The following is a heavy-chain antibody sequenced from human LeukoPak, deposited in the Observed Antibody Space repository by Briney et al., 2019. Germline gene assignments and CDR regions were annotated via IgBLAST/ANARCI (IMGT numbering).Heavy chain of an antibody. CDR3: ARGGRGFDP. J-gene: IGHJ5*02. CDR1: GGSISSYY. V-gene: IGHV4-4*07. CDR2: IYTSGST. Sequence: SETLSLTCTVSGGSISSYYWSWVRQPAGKGLEWIGRIYTSGSTNCNPSLESRVTMSLDTSKNQFSLELNSVTASDTAVYYCARGGRGFDPWGQGTLVTVSS.